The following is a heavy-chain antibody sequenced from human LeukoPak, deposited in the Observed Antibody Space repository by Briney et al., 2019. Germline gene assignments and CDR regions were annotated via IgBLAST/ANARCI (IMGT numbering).Heavy chain of an antibody. CDR2: IYYSGST. D-gene: IGHD6-19*01. V-gene: IGHV4-59*08. J-gene: IGHJ2*01. Sequence: PSETLSLTCTVSGGSVSSYYWSWIRQPPGKGLEWIGYIYYSGSTNYNPSLKSRVTISVDTSKNQFSLNLSSVTAADTAVYYCARQRKDMYSSGWLPGLGYFDLWGRGTLVTVSS. CDR1: GGSVSSYY. CDR3: ARQRKDMYSSGWLPGLGYFDL.